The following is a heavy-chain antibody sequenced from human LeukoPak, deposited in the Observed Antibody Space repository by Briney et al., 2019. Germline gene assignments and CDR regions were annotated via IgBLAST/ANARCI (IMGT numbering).Heavy chain of an antibody. CDR3: AKELQWELLGLDY. Sequence: PGGSLRLSCVASGFTFSSYWMTWVRQAPGKGLEWVANIKTDGSQIYYVDSVKGRFTISRDNAKNSLYLQMNSLRAEDTAIYYCAKELQWELLGLDYWGQGTLVTVSS. J-gene: IGHJ4*02. CDR1: GFTFSSYW. CDR2: IKTDGSQI. V-gene: IGHV3-7*03. D-gene: IGHD1-26*01.